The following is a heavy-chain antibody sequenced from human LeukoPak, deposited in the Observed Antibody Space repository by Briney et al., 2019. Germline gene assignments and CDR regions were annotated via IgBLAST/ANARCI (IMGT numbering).Heavy chain of an antibody. Sequence: SETLSLTCTVSGYSISSIHCWGWIRQPPGKGLEWIGSICQSGSTYYSPSLKSRVILSLDTSKNQFSLRLSSVTAADTAVYYCARPGVGSGRYGAFDIWGQGTMVTVSS. D-gene: IGHD5-18*01. CDR3: ARPGVGSGRYGAFDI. CDR2: ICQSGST. J-gene: IGHJ3*02. V-gene: IGHV4-38-2*02. CDR1: GYSISSIHC.